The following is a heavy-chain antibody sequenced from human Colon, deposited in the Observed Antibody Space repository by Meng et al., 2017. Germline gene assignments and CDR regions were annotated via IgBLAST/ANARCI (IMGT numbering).Heavy chain of an antibody. CDR3: ARRNSNNWFDP. CDR1: GASISGDNW. V-gene: IGHV4-4*02. J-gene: IGHJ5*02. D-gene: IGHD2/OR15-2a*01. CDR2: IYHSGTS. Sequence: SETLSLTCAVSGASISGDNWWSWVRQPPGKGLEWLGEIYHSGTSNYNPSLKSRVTISVDKSKNQFSLKLSSVTAADTAVYYCARRNSNNWFDPWGQGTLVTVSS.